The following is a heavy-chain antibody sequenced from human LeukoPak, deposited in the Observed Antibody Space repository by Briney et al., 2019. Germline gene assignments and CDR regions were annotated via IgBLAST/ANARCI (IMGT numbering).Heavy chain of an antibody. CDR2: IRYDGSNK. Sequence: PGGSLRLSCVASGFTFSSYGMHWVRQAPGKGLEWVAFIRYDGSNKYYADSVKGRFTISRDNSKNTLYLQMNSLRAEDTAVYYCAKGLVAAEGDYYFDYWGQGTLVTVSS. CDR3: AKGLVAAEGDYYFDY. J-gene: IGHJ4*02. V-gene: IGHV3-30*02. CDR1: GFTFSSYG. D-gene: IGHD2-15*01.